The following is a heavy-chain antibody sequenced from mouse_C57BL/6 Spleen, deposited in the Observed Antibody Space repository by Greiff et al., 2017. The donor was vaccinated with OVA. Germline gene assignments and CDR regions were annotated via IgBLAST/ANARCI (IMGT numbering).Heavy chain of an antibody. Sequence: EVKLQESGAELVKPGASVKLSCTASGFNIKDYYMHWVKQRTEQGLEWIGRIDPDDGETKYAPTFQGKATIKADPSSNTAYLQLSSLTSEDTAVYYCAAYEYDATRWGQGTTLTVSS. CDR2: IDPDDGET. J-gene: IGHJ2*01. CDR3: AAYEYDATR. D-gene: IGHD2-4*01. V-gene: IGHV14-2*01. CDR1: GFNIKDYY.